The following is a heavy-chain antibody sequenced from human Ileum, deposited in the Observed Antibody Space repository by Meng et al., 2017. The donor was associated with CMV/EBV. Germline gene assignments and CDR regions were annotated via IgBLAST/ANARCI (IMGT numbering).Heavy chain of an antibody. CDR2: VSHIGTTV. J-gene: IGHJ4*02. CDR3: ARGAAFTNYYQDFFDS. D-gene: IGHD1-26*01. CDR1: GFSFSNYY. Sequence: SGFSFSNYYMTWIRQAQGKGLEWISYVSHIGTTVYYADSVQGRFTVSRDNAENSLSLQMNSLRVEDTAVYYCARGAAFTNYYQDFFDSWGQGTLVTVSS. V-gene: IGHV3-11*04.